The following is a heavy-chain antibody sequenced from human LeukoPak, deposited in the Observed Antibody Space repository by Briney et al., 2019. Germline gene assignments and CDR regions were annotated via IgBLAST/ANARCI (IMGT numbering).Heavy chain of an antibody. J-gene: IGHJ6*03. Sequence: SETLSLTCAVYGGSVSGYYWSWIRQSPGKGLEWIGEINHSGSTNYNPSLKSRVTISVDTSKNQFSLKLSSVTAADTAMYYCARVKDPGGYYYYYYMDVWGKGTTVTVSS. CDR2: INHSGST. CDR3: ARVKDPGGYYYYYYMDV. CDR1: GGSVSGYY. V-gene: IGHV4-34*01. D-gene: IGHD3-16*01.